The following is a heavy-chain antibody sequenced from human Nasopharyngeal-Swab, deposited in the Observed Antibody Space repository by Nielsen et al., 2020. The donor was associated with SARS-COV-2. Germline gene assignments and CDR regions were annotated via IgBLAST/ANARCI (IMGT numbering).Heavy chain of an antibody. CDR3: ARGGRVGSNSFLDY. J-gene: IGHJ4*02. Sequence: GESLKISCKVSGYVFSSYWIGWVRQMPGKGLERMGIIYPGDSNTRYSPSFQGQVTMSADKSINTAYLQWSSLKASDTAMYYCARGGRVGSNSFLDYWGQGTLVTVSS. CDR1: GYVFSSYW. CDR2: IYPGDSNT. V-gene: IGHV5-51*01. D-gene: IGHD2-2*03.